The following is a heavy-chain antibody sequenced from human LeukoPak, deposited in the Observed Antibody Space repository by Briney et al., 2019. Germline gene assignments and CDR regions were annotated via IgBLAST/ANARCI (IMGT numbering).Heavy chain of an antibody. D-gene: IGHD1-26*01. CDR1: GGFITNYH. Sequence: SETLSLTCTVSGGFITNYHWSWIRQPAGKGLEWIGRIYSSGSTNYNPSLKSRVTMSVDTSKNHFSLKLRSVTAADTAVYYCARDRGAFEYWGQGTLVTVSS. V-gene: IGHV4-4*07. CDR3: ARDRGAFEY. J-gene: IGHJ4*02. CDR2: IYSSGST.